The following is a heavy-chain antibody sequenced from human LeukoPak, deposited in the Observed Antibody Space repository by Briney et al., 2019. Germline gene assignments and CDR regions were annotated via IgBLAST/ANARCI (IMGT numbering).Heavy chain of an antibody. CDR2: IRYDGTNK. D-gene: IGHD5-18*01. Sequence: PGRSLRLSCAASGFTFSSYVMHWVRQAPGKGLEWVAFIRYDGTNKYYADSVKGRFTISRDNSKNTMYLQMNSLRAEDTAVYFCATGRDTAMVRLDYWGQGTLVTVSS. V-gene: IGHV3-30*02. CDR3: ATGRDTAMVRLDY. CDR1: GFTFSSYV. J-gene: IGHJ4*02.